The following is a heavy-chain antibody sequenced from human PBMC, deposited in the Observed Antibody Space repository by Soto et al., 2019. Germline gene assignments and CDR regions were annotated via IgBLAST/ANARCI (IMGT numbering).Heavy chain of an antibody. D-gene: IGHD6-6*01. V-gene: IGHV3-64*07. CDR1: GFTFSYHA. CDR2: ISSNGHSS. J-gene: IGHJ4*02. CDR3: ARDSGVSSSSSLDY. Sequence: EVQLVESGGGLVQPGGSLRLSCAASGFTFSYHAMHWVRQAPGKGLEYVSGISSNGHSSFYVDSVKDRFTISRDNSKNTLYLQMGSLRAEDMGVYYCARDSGVSSSSSLDYWGQGTLVTVSS.